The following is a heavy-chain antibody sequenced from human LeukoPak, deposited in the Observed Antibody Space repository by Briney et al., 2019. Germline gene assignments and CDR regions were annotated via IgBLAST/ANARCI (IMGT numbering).Heavy chain of an antibody. D-gene: IGHD3-22*01. V-gene: IGHV1-8*01. J-gene: IGHJ4*02. Sequence: ASVKVSCKASGYTFTSYGINWVRQATGQGLEWMGWMNPNSGNTGYAQKFQGRVTMTRNTSISTAYMELSSLRSEDTAVYYCARGTSYDSSGYTDYWGQGTLVTVSS. CDR2: MNPNSGNT. CDR1: GYTFTSYG. CDR3: ARGTSYDSSGYTDY.